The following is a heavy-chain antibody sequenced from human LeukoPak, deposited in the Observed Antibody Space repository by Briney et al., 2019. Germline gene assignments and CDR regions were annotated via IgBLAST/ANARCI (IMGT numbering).Heavy chain of an antibody. D-gene: IGHD3-9*01. Sequence: PGGSLRLSCAASGFTVCSNFMSWVRQAPGKGLEWVSVIYSGGSTYYADSVKGRFTISRDNSKNTLHLQMNSLRVEDTAVYYCALGLVTDYWGQGTLVTVSS. J-gene: IGHJ4*02. V-gene: IGHV3-66*01. CDR1: GFTVCSNF. CDR2: IYSGGST. CDR3: ALGLVTDY.